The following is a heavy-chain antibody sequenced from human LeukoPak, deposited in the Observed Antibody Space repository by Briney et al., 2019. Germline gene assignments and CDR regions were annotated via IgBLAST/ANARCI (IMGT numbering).Heavy chain of an antibody. J-gene: IGHJ6*03. V-gene: IGHV1-2*02. D-gene: IGHD5-18*01. Sequence: ASVKVSCKASGYTFTANYMYWVRQAPGQGLEWMGWINPNSGGTNYAQKFQGRVTMTRNTSISTAYMELSSLRSEDTAVYYCARAPDTAMVTWGYYYYMDVWGKGTTVTVSS. CDR3: ARAPDTAMVTWGYYYYMDV. CDR2: INPNSGGT. CDR1: GYTFTANY.